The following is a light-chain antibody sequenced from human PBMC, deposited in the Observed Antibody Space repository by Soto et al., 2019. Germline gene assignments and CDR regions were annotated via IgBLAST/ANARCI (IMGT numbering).Light chain of an antibody. Sequence: QSALTQPASVSGSPGQSITISCTGTSSDVGDYNYVPWYQRHPGKAPKLMIYDVSNRPSGVSNRFSGSKSGNTASLTISGLQAEDEADYYCSSYTSSSTLYVFGTGTKLTVL. V-gene: IGLV2-14*01. CDR1: SSDVGDYNY. J-gene: IGLJ1*01. CDR3: SSYTSSSTLYV. CDR2: DVS.